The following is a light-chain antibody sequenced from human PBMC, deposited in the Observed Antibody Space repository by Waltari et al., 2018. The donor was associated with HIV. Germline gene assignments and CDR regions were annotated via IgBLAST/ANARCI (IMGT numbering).Light chain of an antibody. CDR2: EVT. CDR3: SSYTTSSTWV. J-gene: IGLJ3*02. Sequence: QSALTQPPSVSGSLGQSVTISCTGTSSDIGAYNRVSWYQQSPGTAPKLRIYEVTHRPSGAPVRFSGSKSGNTASLTISGLQADDEADYYCSSYTTSSTWVFGGGTKLTVL. CDR1: SSDIGAYNR. V-gene: IGLV2-18*02.